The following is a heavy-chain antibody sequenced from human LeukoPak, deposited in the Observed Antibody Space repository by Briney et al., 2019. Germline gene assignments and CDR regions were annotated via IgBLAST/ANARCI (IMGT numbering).Heavy chain of an antibody. CDR1: GFTFDDYY. J-gene: IGHJ4*02. D-gene: IGHD3-22*01. V-gene: IGHV3-11*01. CDR2: ISSSGSTI. CDR3: ARDREYYYDRSGYASD. Sequence: GRSLRLSCAASGFTFDDYYMSWIRQAPGKGLEWVSFISSSGSTIYYADSVKGRFTISRDNAKNSLYLQMNNLRAEDTAVYYCARDREYYYDRSGYASDWGQGTLVTVSS.